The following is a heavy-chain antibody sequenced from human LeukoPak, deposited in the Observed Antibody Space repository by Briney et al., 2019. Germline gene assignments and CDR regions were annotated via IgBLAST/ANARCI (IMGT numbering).Heavy chain of an antibody. D-gene: IGHD1-26*01. CDR3: ATPATGHPYYFDY. CDR2: IKQGGNEK. V-gene: IGHV3-7*05. J-gene: IGHJ4*02. CDR1: GFTFSNYW. Sequence: GGSLRLSCATSGFTFSNYWMTWVRQAPGKGLEWVANIKQGGNEKHYVDSMKGRFTISRDDAKNLLFLQMSGLRAEDTAVYYCATPATGHPYYFDYWGPGILVTVSS.